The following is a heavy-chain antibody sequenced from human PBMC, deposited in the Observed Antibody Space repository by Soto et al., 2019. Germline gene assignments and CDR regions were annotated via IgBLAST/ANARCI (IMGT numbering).Heavy chain of an antibody. CDR2: IYPGDSDT. J-gene: IGHJ6*02. CDR3: ARELAAAGTDIYHYGLDV. V-gene: IGHV5-51*01. CDR1: GYRFTSYW. D-gene: IGHD6-13*01. Sequence: GEALKISCQGSGYRFTSYWIGWVRQVPGKGLECMGIIYPGDSDTRYSPSFQGRFTISRDNSKSTQSLQLNSLRADDTAVYYCARELAAAGTDIYHYGLDVWGQGTTVTVS.